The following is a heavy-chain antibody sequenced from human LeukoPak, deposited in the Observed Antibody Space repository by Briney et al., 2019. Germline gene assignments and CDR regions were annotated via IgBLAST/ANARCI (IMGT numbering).Heavy chain of an antibody. J-gene: IGHJ5*02. CDR3: ARSSGLGSPYGGYWFDP. V-gene: IGHV4-4*07. CDR1: GGSISSYY. CDR2: MNTSGNT. Sequence: SETLSLTCTVSGGSISSYYWSWIRQPAGKGLEWIGRMNTSGNTTYNPSLKSRVTMSVDTSKDQFSLKLSSVTAADTAVYYCARSSGLGSPYGGYWFDPWGQGALVTVSS. D-gene: IGHD3-10*01.